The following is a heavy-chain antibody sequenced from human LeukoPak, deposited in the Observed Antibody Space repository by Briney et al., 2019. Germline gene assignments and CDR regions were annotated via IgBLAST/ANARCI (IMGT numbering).Heavy chain of an antibody. D-gene: IGHD4-17*01. J-gene: IGHJ4*02. CDR1: GFTFSSYS. Sequence: GGSLRLSCAASGFTFSSYSMNWVRQAPGKGLEWVSVILSDGTTHFADSVKGRFTISRDNSKNTLYLQMNSLRAEDTAVYYCARVVDHDYDDYYLDYWGQGTLVTVSS. CDR3: ARVVDHDYDDYYLDY. V-gene: IGHV3-53*01. CDR2: ILSDGTT.